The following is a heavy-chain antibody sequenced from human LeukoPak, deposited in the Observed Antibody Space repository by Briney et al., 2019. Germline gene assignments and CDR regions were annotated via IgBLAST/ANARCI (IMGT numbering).Heavy chain of an antibody. J-gene: IGHJ6*03. V-gene: IGHV4-34*01. D-gene: IGHD2-21*02. CDR3: ARVHIVVVTASYYYYMDV. Sequence: PSETLSLTCAVYGGSFSGYYWSWIRQPPGKGLEWIGEINHSGSTNYNPSLKSRVTISVDTSKNQFSLKLSSVTAADTAVYYCARVHIVVVTASYYYYMDVWGQGTLVTVSS. CDR2: INHSGST. CDR1: GGSFSGYY.